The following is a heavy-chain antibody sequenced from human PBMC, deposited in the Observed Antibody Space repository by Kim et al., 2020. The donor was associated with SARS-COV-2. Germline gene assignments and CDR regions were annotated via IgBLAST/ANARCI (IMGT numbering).Heavy chain of an antibody. J-gene: IGHJ4*02. CDR2: ISYDGSNK. CDR1: GFTFSSYG. CDR3: ARDAVLLWFGDLDY. Sequence: GGSLRLSCAASGFTFSSYGMHWVRQAPGKGLEWVAVISYDGSNKYYADSVKGRFTISRDNSKNTLYLQMNSLRAEDTAVYYCARDAVLLWFGDLDYWGQG. D-gene: IGHD3-10*01. V-gene: IGHV3-33*05.